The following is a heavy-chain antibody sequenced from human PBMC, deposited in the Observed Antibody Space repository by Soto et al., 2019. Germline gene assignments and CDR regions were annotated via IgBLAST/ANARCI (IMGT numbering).Heavy chain of an antibody. V-gene: IGHV3-73*01. D-gene: IGHD3-16*02. J-gene: IGHJ3*02. CDR1: GFTFSGSA. CDR2: IRSKANSYAT. Sequence: EVQLVESGGGLVQPGGSLKLSCAASGFTFSGSAMHWVRQASGKGLEWVGRIRSKANSYATAYAASVKGRFTISRDDSKTTAYLQMNSLKTEDTAVYYCTRHLDYIWGSYRNAFDIWGQGTMVTVSS. CDR3: TRHLDYIWGSYRNAFDI.